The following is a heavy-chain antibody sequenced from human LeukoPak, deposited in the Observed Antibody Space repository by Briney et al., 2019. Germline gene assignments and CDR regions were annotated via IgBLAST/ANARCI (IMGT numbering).Heavy chain of an antibody. D-gene: IGHD5-12*01. CDR1: GYTFVGYY. Sequence: RASVKVSCKASGYTFVGYYLHWVRQAPGQGLEWMAWIDPCTGNTHYAQKFQGRITVTRDTSVSTTYMELSWLTSDDTARYYCAREYSASEHWGQGTLVTVSS. CDR2: IDPCTGNT. CDR3: AREYSASEH. J-gene: IGHJ4*02. V-gene: IGHV1-2*02.